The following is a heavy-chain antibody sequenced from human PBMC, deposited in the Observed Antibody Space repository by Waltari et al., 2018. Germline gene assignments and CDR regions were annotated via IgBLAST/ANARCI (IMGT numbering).Heavy chain of an antibody. CDR1: GGSISSYY. CDR2: IYTSGST. CDR3: AREEAYSSSPGYYYYYMDV. J-gene: IGHJ6*03. V-gene: IGHV4-4*07. Sequence: QVQLQESGPGLVKPSETLSLTCTVSGGSISSYYWSWIRQPAGKGLEWIGRIYTSGSTNYNPSLKSRVTMSVDTSKNQFSLKLSSVTAADTAVYYCAREEAYSSSPGYYYYYMDVWGKGTTVTISS. D-gene: IGHD6-6*01.